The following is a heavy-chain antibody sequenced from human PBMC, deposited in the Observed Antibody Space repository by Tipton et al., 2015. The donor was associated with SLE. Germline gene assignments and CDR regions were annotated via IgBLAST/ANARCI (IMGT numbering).Heavy chain of an antibody. CDR2: IHHSGTT. J-gene: IGHJ4*02. CDR3: ARDQVGVGDFDY. CDR1: GGSISENL. V-gene: IGHV4-59*01. Sequence: GLVKPSETLSVTCTVSGGSISENLWTWIRQSPGGQLEWLGYIHHSGTTNYNPSLQSRVTISRDPSKNQFSLKLSSATAADTAVYYCARDQVGVGDFDYWGQGTLVTVSS. D-gene: IGHD1-26*01.